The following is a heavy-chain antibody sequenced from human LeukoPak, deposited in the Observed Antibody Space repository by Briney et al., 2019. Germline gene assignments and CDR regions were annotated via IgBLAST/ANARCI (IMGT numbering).Heavy chain of an antibody. J-gene: IGHJ4*02. D-gene: IGHD3-22*01. CDR1: GFTFSSYC. CDR2: ISGGGSST. V-gene: IGHV3-74*01. CDR3: ARDEEDYYDSSGLDY. Sequence: GGSLRLSCAASGFTFSSYCMSWVRQAPGKGLEWVSGISGGGSSTSYADSVKGRFTISRDNAKNTLYLQMNSLRAEDTAVYYCARDEEDYYDSSGLDYWGQGTLVTVSS.